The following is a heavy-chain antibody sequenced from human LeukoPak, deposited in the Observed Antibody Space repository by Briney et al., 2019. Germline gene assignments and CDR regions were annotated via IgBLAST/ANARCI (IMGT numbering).Heavy chain of an antibody. CDR2: IIPIFGTA. CDR1: GGTFSSYA. V-gene: IGHV1-69*13. D-gene: IGHD3-3*01. Sequence: LVASVKVSCKASGGTFSSYAISWVRQAPGQGLGWMGGIIPIFGTANYAQKFQGRVTITADESTSTAYMELSSLRSEDTAVYYCARRITIFGVVIESYYYYGMDVWGQGTTVTVSS. J-gene: IGHJ6*02. CDR3: ARRITIFGVVIESYYYYGMDV.